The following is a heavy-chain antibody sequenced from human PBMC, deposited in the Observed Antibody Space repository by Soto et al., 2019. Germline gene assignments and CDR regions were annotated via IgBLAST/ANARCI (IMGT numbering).Heavy chain of an antibody. J-gene: IGHJ6*02. CDR2: ISGNNGNT. V-gene: IGHV1-18*04. D-gene: IGHD2-21*01. CDR3: ARDVFCGGAPACPDMDV. CDR1: GYTFSGYS. Sequence: QVVLEQSGGEVKKPGASVKVSCKASGYTFSGYSITWVRQAPGQGLEWMGRISGNNGNTNYARTLRGRLPLTTDTSTSTAYMELRSLTSDDTAVYYCARDVFCGGAPACPDMDVWGQGTTVTVSS.